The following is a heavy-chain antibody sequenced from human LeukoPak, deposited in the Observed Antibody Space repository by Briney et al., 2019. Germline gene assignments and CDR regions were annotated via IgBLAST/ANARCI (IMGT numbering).Heavy chain of an antibody. CDR2: IKQDGSEK. V-gene: IGHV3-7*01. D-gene: IGHD1-26*01. Sequence: GGSLRLSCEASGLTFNKYWMTWVRQAPGKGLEWVANIKQDGSEKNYVDSVKGRFTISRDNAKNSLSLRMNSLSAEDTAVYYCAREEALGSGSFDYWGQGTLVTVSS. CDR3: AREEALGSGSFDY. J-gene: IGHJ4*02. CDR1: GLTFNKYW.